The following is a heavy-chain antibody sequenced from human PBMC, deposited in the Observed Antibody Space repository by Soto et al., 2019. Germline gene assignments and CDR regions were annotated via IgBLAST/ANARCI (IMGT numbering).Heavy chain of an antibody. Sequence: QVQLQESGPGLVKPSETLSLTCTVSGGSISSYYWSWIRQPPGKGLEWFGYIYYSGSTNYNPSLKSRVTISVDTSKNQFSLKLSSVTAADTAVYYCARALTGTTFVDYWGQGTLVTVSS. V-gene: IGHV4-59*01. J-gene: IGHJ4*02. D-gene: IGHD1-20*01. CDR2: IYYSGST. CDR1: GGSISSYY. CDR3: ARALTGTTFVDY.